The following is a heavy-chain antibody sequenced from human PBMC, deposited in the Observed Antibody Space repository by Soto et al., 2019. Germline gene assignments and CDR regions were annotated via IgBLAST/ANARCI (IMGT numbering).Heavy chain of an antibody. J-gene: IGHJ6*02. CDR2: IYYSGST. CDR3: ARTLDNNIKYSNALYV. D-gene: IGHD1-20*01. CDR1: RGSVSSATYY. V-gene: IGHV4-61*01. Sequence: KPSETLSLTCTVSRGSVSSATYYWNWIRQPPGKPLEWIGYIYYSGSTNYNPSLKSRVTISLETSNDQFSLKLSSVTAADTAVYYCARTLDNNIKYSNALYVCGPGATLAISS.